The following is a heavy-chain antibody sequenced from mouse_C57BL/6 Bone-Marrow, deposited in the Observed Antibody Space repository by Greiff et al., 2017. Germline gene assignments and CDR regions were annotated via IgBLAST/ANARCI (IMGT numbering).Heavy chain of an antibody. CDR1: GYTFTDYE. V-gene: IGHV1-15*01. Sequence: VQLQESGAELVRPGASVTLSCKASGYTFTDYEMHWVKQTPVHGLEWIGAIDPETGGTAYNQKFKGKAILTADKSSSTAYMELRSLTSEDSAVYYCTGAMDYWGQGTSVTVSS. J-gene: IGHJ4*01. CDR3: TGAMDY. CDR2: IDPETGGT.